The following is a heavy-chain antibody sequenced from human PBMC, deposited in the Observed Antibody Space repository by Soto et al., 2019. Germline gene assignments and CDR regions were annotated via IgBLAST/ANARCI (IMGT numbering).Heavy chain of an antibody. D-gene: IGHD5-18*01. J-gene: IGHJ4*02. CDR1: VFTFTNSA. CDR2: IVVGSGNT. CDR3: ATDKGDSYGYGNY. V-gene: IGHV1-58*01. Sequence: GASVNVSCKASVFTFTNSAVQWVRQTRGQRLEWIGWIVVGSGNTNYAQKFQERVTITRDMSTTTAYMELSSLRSEDTAVYYCATDKGDSYGYGNYWGQGILVTVSS.